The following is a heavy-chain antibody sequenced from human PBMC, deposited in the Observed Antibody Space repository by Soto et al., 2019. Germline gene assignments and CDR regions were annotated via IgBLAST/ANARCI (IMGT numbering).Heavy chain of an antibody. D-gene: IGHD1-1*01. CDR2: ISAYNGNT. J-gene: IGHJ4*02. CDR1: GYTFTSYG. CDR3: ARGFRREPVDY. Sequence: GASVKVSCKASGYTFTSYGISWVRQAPGQGLEWMGWISAYNGNTNYAQKLQGRVTITTDTSTSTAYMELSSLRSEDTAVYYCARGFRREPVDYWGQGTLVTVSS. V-gene: IGHV1-18*01.